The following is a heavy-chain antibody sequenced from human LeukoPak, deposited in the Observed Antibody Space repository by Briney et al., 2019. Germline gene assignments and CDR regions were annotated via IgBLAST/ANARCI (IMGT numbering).Heavy chain of an antibody. Sequence: GGSLSLSCAASGFTFNTYEMNWVRPAPGKGREWVSYLRVRGHATHYAYSVKGRFPISSDNAKNSLYLQMNSLRAEDTAVYYCARRYCSSTTCTLEYWGEGTLVTVSS. J-gene: IGHJ4*02. CDR2: LRVRGHAT. V-gene: IGHV3-48*03. CDR3: ARRYCSSTTCTLEY. D-gene: IGHD2-2*01. CDR1: GFTFNTYE.